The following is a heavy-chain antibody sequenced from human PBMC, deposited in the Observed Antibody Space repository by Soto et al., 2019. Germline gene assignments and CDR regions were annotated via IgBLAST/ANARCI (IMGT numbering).Heavy chain of an antibody. J-gene: IGHJ5*02. CDR2: FIPIFGTA. V-gene: IGHV1-69*01. Sequence: QVQLVQSGAEVKKPGSSVKVSCKASGGTFSSYAISWVRQAPGHGLEWMGGFIPIFGTANYAQKFQGRVTITADESTRIAYMELRSQGSEDTAVYYCARDGIVGGYEFGWLDPWGQGSLVTVSS. CDR3: ARDGIVGGYEFGWLDP. D-gene: IGHD5-12*01. CDR1: GGTFSSYA.